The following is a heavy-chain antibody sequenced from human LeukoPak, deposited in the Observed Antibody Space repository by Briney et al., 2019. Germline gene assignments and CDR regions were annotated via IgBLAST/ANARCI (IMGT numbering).Heavy chain of an antibody. D-gene: IGHD1-1*01. CDR2: ISSSGST. J-gene: IGHJ4*02. CDR1: GGSITTYY. V-gene: IGHV4-4*09. Sequence: SETLSLTCSVSGGSITTYYWSWIRQPPGKGLEWLGYISSSGSTKYTASLKSRLNMSVDTFKNLFSLSLTSVTAADTAVYYGAGGERWFIYWGQGALVTVSS. CDR3: AGGERWFIY.